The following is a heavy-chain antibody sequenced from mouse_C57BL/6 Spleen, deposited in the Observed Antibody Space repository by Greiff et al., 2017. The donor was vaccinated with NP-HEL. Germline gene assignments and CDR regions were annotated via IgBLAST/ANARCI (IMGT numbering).Heavy chain of an antibody. CDR1: GYTFTSYW. D-gene: IGHD2-4*01. CDR3: ARDDYDAGYAMDY. Sequence: VQLQQSGAELAKPGASVKLSCKASGYTFTSYWMHWVKQRPGQGLEWIGYINPSSGYTKYNQKFKDKATLTADKSSSTAYMQLSSLTYEDSAVCYCARDDYDAGYAMDYWGQGTSVTVSS. J-gene: IGHJ4*01. CDR2: INPSSGYT. V-gene: IGHV1-7*01.